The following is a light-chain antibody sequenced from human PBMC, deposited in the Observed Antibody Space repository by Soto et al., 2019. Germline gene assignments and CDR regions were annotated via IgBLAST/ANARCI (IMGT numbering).Light chain of an antibody. V-gene: IGLV2-23*02. J-gene: IGLJ2*01. CDR2: EVY. CDR1: SSDVGKYNL. CDR3: CSYAGDGTFVL. Sequence: QSALTQPASVSGSPGQSITVSCTGSSSDVGKYNLVSWYQQHPGKSPKLIIFEVYNRSSGASGRFSGSKSGNTASLTISGLQPEDEADYYCCSYAGDGTFVLFGGGTKVTVL.